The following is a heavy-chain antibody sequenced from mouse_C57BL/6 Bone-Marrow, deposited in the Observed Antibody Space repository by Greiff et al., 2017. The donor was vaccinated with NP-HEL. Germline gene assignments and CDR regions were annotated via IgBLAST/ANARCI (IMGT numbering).Heavy chain of an antibody. CDR2: ISYDGSN. CDR3: ARDGYY. J-gene: IGHJ2*01. CDR1: GYSITSGYY. D-gene: IGHD2-2*01. Sequence: LQESGPGLVKPSQSLSLTCSVTGYSITSGYYWNWIRQFPGNKLEWRGYISYDGSNNYNPSLKNRISITRDTSKNQCFLKLNSVTTEDTATYYCARDGYYWGQGTTLTVSS. V-gene: IGHV3-6*01.